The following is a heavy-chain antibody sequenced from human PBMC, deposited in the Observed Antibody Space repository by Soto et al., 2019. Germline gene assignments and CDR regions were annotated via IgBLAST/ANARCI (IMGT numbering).Heavy chain of an antibody. Sequence: EVQLVESGGGLVKPGGSLRLSCAASGFTFGTYTMNWVRQAPGKGLEWVSSIGTTSSYIYYADSVRGRFTISRDNARDSLYLQMSSLRADDTAVYYCARVMCGDCSTYYYYSMDVWGQGTTVTVSS. CDR2: IGTTSSYI. V-gene: IGHV3-21*01. D-gene: IGHD2-21*02. CDR1: GFTFGTYT. J-gene: IGHJ6*02. CDR3: ARVMCGDCSTYYYYSMDV.